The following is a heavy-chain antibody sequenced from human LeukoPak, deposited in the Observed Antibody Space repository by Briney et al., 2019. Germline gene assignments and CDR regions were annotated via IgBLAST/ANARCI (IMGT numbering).Heavy chain of an antibody. V-gene: IGHV3-23*01. D-gene: IGHD5-18*01. CDR3: AKDGDTAMVSYFDY. Sequence: GGSLRLSCAASGFTFSHYALSWVRQAPGKGLEWVSAISGRGTSTYYADSVKGRFTLSRDNSKNTLYLQMNSLRAEDTAVYYCAKDGDTAMVSYFDYWGQGTLVTVSS. CDR1: GFTFSHYA. CDR2: ISGRGTST. J-gene: IGHJ4*02.